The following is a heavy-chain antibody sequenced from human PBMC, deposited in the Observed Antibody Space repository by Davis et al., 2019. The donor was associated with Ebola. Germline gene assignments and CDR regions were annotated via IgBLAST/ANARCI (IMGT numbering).Heavy chain of an antibody. CDR2: IYYSGST. Sequence: MPSDTLSSTFTAPDSSISSYYWSWIRQPPGKGQEWIGYIYYSGSTNYNPSLKSRFTISVDTSKNQFSLKLSSVTAADTAVYYCARGVIIRWIDYWGQGTLVTVSS. V-gene: IGHV4-59*01. CDR3: ARGVIIRWIDY. J-gene: IGHJ4*02. D-gene: IGHD3-3*01. CDR1: DSSISSYY.